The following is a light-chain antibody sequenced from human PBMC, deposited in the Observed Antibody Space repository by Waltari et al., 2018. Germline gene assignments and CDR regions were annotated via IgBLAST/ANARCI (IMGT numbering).Light chain of an antibody. J-gene: IGLJ6*01. CDR3: LLSYSGARPSNV. Sequence: QAVVTQEPSLTVSPGGTVTLTCGSSTGAVTSGHYPYWFQQKPGQAPRTLIYDTSNKHSWTPARFSGSLLGGKAALTLSGAQPEDEAEYYCLLSYSGARPSNVFGSGTKVTVL. V-gene: IGLV7-46*01. CDR2: DTS. CDR1: TGAVTSGHY.